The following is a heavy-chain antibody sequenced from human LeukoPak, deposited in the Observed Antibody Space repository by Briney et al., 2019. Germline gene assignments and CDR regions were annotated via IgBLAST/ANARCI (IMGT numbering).Heavy chain of an antibody. CDR1: GFTFSGSA. CDR2: IRSKANSYAT. CDR3: TTRRTSGDYDI. J-gene: IGHJ3*02. V-gene: IGHV3-73*01. Sequence: GGSLRLSCAASGFTFSGSAMHWVRQASGKGLEWVGRIRSKANSYATAYAASVKGRFTISRDDSKNTAYLQMNSLKTEDTAVYYCTTRRTSGDYDIWGQGTMVTVSS. D-gene: IGHD2-8*01.